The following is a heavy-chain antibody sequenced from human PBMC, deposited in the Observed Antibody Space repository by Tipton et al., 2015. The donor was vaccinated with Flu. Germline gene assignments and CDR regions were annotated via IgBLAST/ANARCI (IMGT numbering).Heavy chain of an antibody. CDR1: GYTFTNFD. J-gene: IGHJ6*02. D-gene: IGHD4-17*01. CDR2: MNPNSANT. V-gene: IGHV1-8*01. Sequence: QLVQSGAEVKKSGASVKVSCKASGYTFTNFDINWVRLATGQGLEWMGWMNPNSANTGYAQKFQGRVTTTRSTSISTAYMELNSLRSEDTAVYYCVRGWAVNGDDNNYCHGMDVWGQGTTVTVSS. CDR3: VRGWAVNGDDNNYCHGMDV.